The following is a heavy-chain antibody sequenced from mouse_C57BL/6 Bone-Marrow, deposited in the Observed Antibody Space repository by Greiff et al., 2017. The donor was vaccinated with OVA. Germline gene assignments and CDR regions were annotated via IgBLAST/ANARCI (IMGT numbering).Heavy chain of an antibody. V-gene: IGHV1-62-2*01. CDR3: ARHEVGYYYGFAWFAY. CDR2: FYPGSGSI. Sequence: QVQLQQSGAELVKPGASVKLSCKASGYTFTEYTIHWVKQRSGQGLEWIGWFYPGSGSIKYNEKFKDKATLTADKSSSTVYMELSRLTSEVSAVYFCARHEVGYYYGFAWFAYWGQGTLVTVSA. CDR1: GYTFTEYT. J-gene: IGHJ3*01. D-gene: IGHD1-1*01.